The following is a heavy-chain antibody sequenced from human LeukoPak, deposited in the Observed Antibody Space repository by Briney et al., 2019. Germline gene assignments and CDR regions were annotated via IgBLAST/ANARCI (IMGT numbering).Heavy chain of an antibody. Sequence: SETLSLTCTVSGGSISSGSYYWSWIRQPAGKGLEWIGRIYTSGSTNYNPSLKSRVTISVDTSKNQFSLKLSSATAADTAVYYCASTQLLPPSLDYWGQGTLVTVSS. D-gene: IGHD2-2*01. J-gene: IGHJ4*02. CDR3: ASTQLLPPSLDY. V-gene: IGHV4-61*02. CDR2: IYTSGST. CDR1: GGSISSGSYY.